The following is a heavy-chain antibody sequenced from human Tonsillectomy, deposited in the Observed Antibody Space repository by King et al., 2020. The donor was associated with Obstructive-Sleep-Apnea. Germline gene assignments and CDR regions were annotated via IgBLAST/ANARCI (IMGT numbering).Heavy chain of an antibody. CDR3: ASVVGAIIY. V-gene: IGHV3-66*01. Sequence: VQLVESGGGLVQPGGSVRLSCAASGFTVSSNYISWVRQAPGKGLEWGSVIYIGGGKYYADSVKGRFTNPRDTSKNTLYLQMNSLRAEDKAVYYCASVVGAIIYWGQGMLVTVSS. D-gene: IGHD1-26*01. CDR1: GFTVSSNY. J-gene: IGHJ4*02. CDR2: IYIGGGK.